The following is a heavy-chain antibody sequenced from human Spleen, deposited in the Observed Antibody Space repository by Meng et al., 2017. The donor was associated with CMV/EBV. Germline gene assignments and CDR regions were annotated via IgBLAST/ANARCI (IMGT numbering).Heavy chain of an antibody. D-gene: IGHD3-16*02. CDR1: TFTVSSHY. CDR2: IYSGGGRT. V-gene: IGHV3-23*03. CDR3: AKVVVSSWFDP. Sequence: GESLKISCAASTFTVSSHYMSWVRHAPGKGLEWVSVIYSGGGRTYYADSVKGRFTISRDNSNNTLYLQMNSLRAEDTAVYYCAKVVVSSWFDPWGQGTLVTVSS. J-gene: IGHJ5*02.